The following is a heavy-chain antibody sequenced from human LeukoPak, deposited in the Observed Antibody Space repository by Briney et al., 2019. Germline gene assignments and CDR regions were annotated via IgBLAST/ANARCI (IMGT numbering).Heavy chain of an antibody. Sequence: ASVKVSCKASGYTFPSYFMHWVRQAPGQGLEWMGIINPTGGSTTYAQKFQGRVTMARDTSTSTVYMELSSLRSDDTAVYYCARTAARRFDYWGQGTLVTVSS. CDR2: INPTGGST. J-gene: IGHJ4*02. D-gene: IGHD6-6*01. CDR1: GYTFPSYF. CDR3: ARTAARRFDY. V-gene: IGHV1-46*01.